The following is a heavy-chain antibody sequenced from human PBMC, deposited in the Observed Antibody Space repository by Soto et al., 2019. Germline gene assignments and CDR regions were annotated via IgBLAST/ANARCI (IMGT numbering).Heavy chain of an antibody. J-gene: IGHJ4*02. D-gene: IGHD3-16*01. CDR1: GFTFSTYW. V-gene: IGHV3-74*01. CDR3: ARYGDGGGNY. Sequence: EVQLVESGGGLVQPGGSLRLSCAASGFTFSTYWMHWVRQAPGKGLVWVSRINGDGSITSYADSVKGRFSISRDNARNTMYLQMNSLRAEDTAVYSWARYGDGGGNYWGQGTLVTVSS. CDR2: INGDGSIT.